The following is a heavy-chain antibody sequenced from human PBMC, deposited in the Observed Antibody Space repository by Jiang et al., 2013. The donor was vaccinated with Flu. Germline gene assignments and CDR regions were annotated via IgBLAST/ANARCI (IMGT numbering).Heavy chain of an antibody. Sequence: VQLVESGGGLVQPGGSLRLSCAASGFTVSSNYMSWVRQAPGKGLEWVSVIYSGGSTYYADSVKGRFTISRDNSKNTLYLQMNSLRAEDTAVYYCARDRAGYGDYLGYWGQGTLVTVSS. V-gene: IGHV3-66*01. J-gene: IGHJ4*02. CDR3: ARDRAGYGDYLGY. CDR2: IYSGGST. CDR1: GFTVSSNY. D-gene: IGHD4-17*01.